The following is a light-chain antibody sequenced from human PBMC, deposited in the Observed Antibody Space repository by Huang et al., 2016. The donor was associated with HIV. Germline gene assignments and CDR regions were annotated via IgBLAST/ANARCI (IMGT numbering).Light chain of an antibody. CDR2: TAS. CDR3: QQSHATPWT. CDR1: QSIRAY. J-gene: IGKJ1*01. V-gene: IGKV1-39*01. Sequence: DLQMTQSPSSLYASVGDRVTITCRASQSIRAYLNWYQEKPGKAPQLLIFTASSLQRGVPSRFSGNGSGTDFTLTISSLQPEDFATYYCQQSHATPWTFGQGTKVEIK.